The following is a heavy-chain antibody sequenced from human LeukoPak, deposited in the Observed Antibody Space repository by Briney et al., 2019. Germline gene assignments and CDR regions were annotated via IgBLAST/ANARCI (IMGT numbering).Heavy chain of an antibody. CDR3: ARVSANSSSWYRWFDP. V-gene: IGHV3-23*01. J-gene: IGHJ5*02. CDR2: ISDNGGST. CDR1: GFTFSTYP. D-gene: IGHD6-13*01. Sequence: GGSLRLSCAASGFTFSTYPLSWVRQGPGKGLEWVSLISDNGGSTYYGDSVKGRFTISRDNSKNTLHLQMNSLRAEDTAVYYCARVSANSSSWYRWFDPWGQGTLVTVSS.